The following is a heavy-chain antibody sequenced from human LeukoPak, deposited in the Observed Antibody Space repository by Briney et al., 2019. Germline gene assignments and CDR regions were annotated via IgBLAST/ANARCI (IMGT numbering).Heavy chain of an antibody. D-gene: IGHD3-3*01. Sequence: GGSLRLSCAASGFTFSSYAMSWVRQAPGKGLEWVSAISGSGGSTYYADSVKGRFTISRDNSKNTLYLQMNSLRAEDTAVYYCAKQSGDPNLEWFAAWFDPWGQGTLVTVSS. CDR3: AKQSGDPNLEWFAAWFDP. CDR2: ISGSGGST. CDR1: GFTFSSYA. V-gene: IGHV3-23*01. J-gene: IGHJ5*02.